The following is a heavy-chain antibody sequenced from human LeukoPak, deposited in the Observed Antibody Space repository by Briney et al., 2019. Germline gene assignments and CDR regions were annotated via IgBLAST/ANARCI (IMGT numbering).Heavy chain of an antibody. CDR3: ARNPYDSSGYSSEPDAFDI. J-gene: IGHJ3*02. CDR2: IWYDGSNK. D-gene: IGHD3-22*01. CDR1: GFTFSSYG. V-gene: IGHV3-33*01. Sequence: PGRSLRLSCAASGFTFSSYGMHWVRQAPGNGLEWVAVIWYDGSNKYYADSVKGRFTISRDNSKNTLYLQMNSLRAEDTAVYYCARNPYDSSGYSSEPDAFDIWGQGTMVTVSS.